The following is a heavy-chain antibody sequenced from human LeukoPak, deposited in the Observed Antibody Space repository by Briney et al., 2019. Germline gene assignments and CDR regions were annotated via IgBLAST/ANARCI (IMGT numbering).Heavy chain of an antibody. CDR3: ARARSGRDLDY. D-gene: IGHD3-10*01. CDR1: GGSISTYY. V-gene: IGHV4-59*01. Sequence: SETLSLTCTVSGGSISTYYWNWIRQPPGKGLEWIGYIYYSGSTNYNPSLKSRVTISVDTSKNQFSLKLSSVTAADTAVYYCARARSGRDLDYWGQGTLVTVSS. J-gene: IGHJ4*02. CDR2: IYYSGST.